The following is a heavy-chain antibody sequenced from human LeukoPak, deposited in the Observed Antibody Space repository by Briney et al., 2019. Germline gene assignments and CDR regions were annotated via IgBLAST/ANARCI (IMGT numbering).Heavy chain of an antibody. J-gene: IGHJ6*02. V-gene: IGHV3-7*03. CDR3: ARDLDGAADYYYYYGMDV. D-gene: IGHD6-25*01. CDR1: GFTFSNYA. CDR2: IKQDGSEK. Sequence: PGGSLRLSCVVSGFTFSNYAMSWVRQAPGKGLEWVANIKQDGSEKYYVDSVKGRFTISRDNAKNSLYLQMNSLRAEDTAVYYCARDLDGAADYYYYYGMDVWGQGTTVTVSS.